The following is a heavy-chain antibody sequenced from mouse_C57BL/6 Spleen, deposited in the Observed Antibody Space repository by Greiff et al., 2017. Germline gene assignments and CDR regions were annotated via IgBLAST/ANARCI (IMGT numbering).Heavy chain of an antibody. CDR1: GYTFTDYE. V-gene: IGHV1-15*01. J-gene: IGHJ3*01. CDR2: IDPETGGT. Sequence: VQLQESGAELVRPGASVTLSCKASGYTFTDYEMHWVKQTPVHGLEWIGAIDPETGGTAYNQKFKGKAILTADKSSSTAYMELRSLTSEDSAVYYCTRYPPCWGQGTLVTVSA. CDR3: TRYPPC.